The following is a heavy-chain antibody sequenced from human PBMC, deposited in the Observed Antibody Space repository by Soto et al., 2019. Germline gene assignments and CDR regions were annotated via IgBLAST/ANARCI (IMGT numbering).Heavy chain of an antibody. V-gene: IGHV3-48*01. J-gene: IGHJ5*02. CDR2: ISSSSSTI. CDR3: AGEADYLNWFDP. D-gene: IGHD4-17*01. Sequence: EVQLVESGGGLVQPGGSLRLSCAASGFTFSSYSMNWVRQAPGKGLEWVSYISSSSSTIYYADSVKGRFTISRDNAKNSLYLQMTRLRAEDTAVYYCAGEADYLNWFDPWGQGTLVTVSS. CDR1: GFTFSSYS.